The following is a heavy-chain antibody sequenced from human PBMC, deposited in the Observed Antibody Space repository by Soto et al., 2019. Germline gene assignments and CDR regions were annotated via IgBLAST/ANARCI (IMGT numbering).Heavy chain of an antibody. Sequence: SETLSLTCTVSGGSISSSSYYWGWIRQPPGKGLEWIGSIYYSGSTYYNPSLKSRVTISVDTSKNQFSLKLSSVTAADTAVYYCASRYCGGDCYWFDYWGQGTLVTVSS. V-gene: IGHV4-39*01. D-gene: IGHD2-21*01. CDR3: ASRYCGGDCYWFDY. J-gene: IGHJ4*02. CDR1: GGSISSSSYY. CDR2: IYYSGST.